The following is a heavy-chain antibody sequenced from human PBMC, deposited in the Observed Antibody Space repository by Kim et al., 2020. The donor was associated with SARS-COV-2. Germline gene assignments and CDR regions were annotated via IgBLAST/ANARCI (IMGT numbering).Heavy chain of an antibody. J-gene: IGHJ4*02. CDR1: GFSLSTSGVG. CDR3: AHRGSRDYYDTRGYFDY. V-gene: IGHV2-5*02. D-gene: IGHD3-22*01. CDR2: IYWDDDK. Sequence: SGPTLVNPTQTLTLTCTFSGFSLSTSGVGVGWIRQPPGKALEWLALIYWDDDKRYSPSLKSRLTITKDTSKNQVVLTMTNMDPVDTATYYCAHRGSRDYYDTRGYFDYWGQGTLVTVSS.